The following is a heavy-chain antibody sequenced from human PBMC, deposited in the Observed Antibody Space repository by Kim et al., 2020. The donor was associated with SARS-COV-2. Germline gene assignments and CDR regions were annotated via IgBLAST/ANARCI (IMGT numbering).Heavy chain of an antibody. Sequence: SETLSLTCNVSGGSIRTALYFWGWIRQPPGKALEWIGTIYHHGSTYYNPSLRSRVDLSVDTSKNVFSLTLTSVTAADSAVYYCVGLSSKGGHAYGIMEY. V-gene: IGHV4-39*01. CDR1: GGSIRTALYF. J-gene: IGHJ1*01. CDR3: VGLSSKGGHAYGIMEY. CDR2: IYHHGST. D-gene: IGHD5-18*01.